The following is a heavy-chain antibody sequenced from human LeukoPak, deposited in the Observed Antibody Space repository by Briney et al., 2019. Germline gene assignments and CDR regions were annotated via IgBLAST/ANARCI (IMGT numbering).Heavy chain of an antibody. CDR2: ISYDGSNK. CDR3: AKDRSFDY. Sequence: GGSLRLSCAASGFTFSSYGMHWVRQAPGKGLEWVAVISYDGSNKYYADSVKGRFTISRDNSKNTLYLQMNSLRAEDTAVYYCAKDRSFDYWGQGTLVTVSS. J-gene: IGHJ4*02. CDR1: GFTFSSYG. V-gene: IGHV3-30*18.